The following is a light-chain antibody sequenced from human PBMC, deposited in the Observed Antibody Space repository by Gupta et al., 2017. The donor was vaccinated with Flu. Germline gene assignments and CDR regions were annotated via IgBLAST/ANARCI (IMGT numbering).Light chain of an antibody. V-gene: IGKV1D-16*01. CDR3: QQENSFPLT. J-gene: IGKJ4*01. CDR1: QDIRTW. CDR2: AAS. Sequence: DSQMTQSPSSLSASVGDRVTITCRASQDIRTWLAWYQQKPEKAPKSLIYAASKVQSGVPSRFSGGGCGTEFTLTISSLQPEDFANYYCQQENSFPLTFGGGTKVEIK.